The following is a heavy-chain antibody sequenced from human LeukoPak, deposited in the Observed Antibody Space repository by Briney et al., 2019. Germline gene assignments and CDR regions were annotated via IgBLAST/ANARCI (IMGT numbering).Heavy chain of an antibody. CDR1: GGSITAYY. Sequence: SETLSLTCSVSGGSITAYYWNWLRQPAGKGLEWIGRIYRGNTNYSPSLKGRVTMSVDTSKNHFYLKLTSVTAADTAVYYCARSDCSRGGCPIFEDWGQGILVTVSP. J-gene: IGHJ4*02. CDR3: ARSDCSRGGCPIFED. V-gene: IGHV4-4*07. D-gene: IGHD2-15*01. CDR2: IYRGNT.